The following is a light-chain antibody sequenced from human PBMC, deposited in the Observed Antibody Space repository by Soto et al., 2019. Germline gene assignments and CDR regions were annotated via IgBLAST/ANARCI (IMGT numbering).Light chain of an antibody. CDR1: GSDVGSYKL. CDR2: EGI. V-gene: IGLV2-23*01. Sequence: QSALTQPASVSGSLGQSITIPCTGIGSDVGSYKLVSWYQQHPGKAPKVIIFEGISRPSGVPSRFSGSKSDNTASLTISGLQADDESVYFCCSDVGTWVFGGGTKVTVL. CDR3: CSDVGTWV. J-gene: IGLJ3*02.